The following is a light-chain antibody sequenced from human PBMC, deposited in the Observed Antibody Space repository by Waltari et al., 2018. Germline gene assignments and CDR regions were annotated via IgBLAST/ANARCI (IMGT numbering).Light chain of an antibody. Sequence: DIQMTQSPSSLSGSVGDRVTITCRASQSISTYLNWYQQKPGKAPKLLISSASSLQSGVPSRFSGSGSGTDFTLTISNLQPEDFATYYCQQSYSSPQTFGQGTKVEIK. V-gene: IGKV1-39*01. CDR3: QQSYSSPQT. J-gene: IGKJ1*01. CDR2: SAS. CDR1: QSISTY.